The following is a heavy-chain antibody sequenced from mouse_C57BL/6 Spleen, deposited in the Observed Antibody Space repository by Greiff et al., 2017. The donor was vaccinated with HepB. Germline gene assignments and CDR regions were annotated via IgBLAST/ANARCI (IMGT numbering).Heavy chain of an antibody. D-gene: IGHD2-2*01. V-gene: IGHV1-55*01. CDR3: ARWEGMVTTEAWFAY. CDR2: IYPGSGST. Sequence: QVQLKQPGAELVKPGASVKMSCKASGYTFTSYWITWVKQRPGQGLEWIGDIYPGSGSTNYNEKFKSKATLTVDTSSSTAYMQLSSLTSEDSAVYYCARWEGMVTTEAWFAYWGQGTLVTVSA. J-gene: IGHJ3*01. CDR1: GYTFTSYW.